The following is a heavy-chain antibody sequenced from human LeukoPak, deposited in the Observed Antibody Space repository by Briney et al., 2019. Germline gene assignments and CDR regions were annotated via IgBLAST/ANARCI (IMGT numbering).Heavy chain of an antibody. V-gene: IGHV4-61*02. J-gene: IGHJ4*02. Sequence: PSETLSLTCTVSGASIRGSITSGTYYWNWIRQPAGKGLEWIGRMYNSGTTINYNPSLKSRVTISVDTSKNQFSPNVTSVTAADTAVYYCARSTNRVDSWGQGTLVTVSS. D-gene: IGHD1-14*01. CDR2: MYNSGTT. CDR3: ARSTNRVDS. CDR1: GASIRGSITSGTYY.